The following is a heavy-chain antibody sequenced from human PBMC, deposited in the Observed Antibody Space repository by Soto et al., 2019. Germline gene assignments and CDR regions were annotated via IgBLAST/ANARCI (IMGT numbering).Heavy chain of an antibody. Sequence: QLQLQESGSGLVKPSQTLSLTCTVSGDSIDRGGYTWNWIRQPPGKGLEWIGYIYHSGSAHYNASLEGRVSFSVDMSKNQFSLQLTSVTDADTAVYYCVRASYILPFDPWGQGIFVTVSS. CDR3: VRASYILPFDP. V-gene: IGHV4-30-2*01. J-gene: IGHJ5*02. CDR1: GDSIDRGGYT. CDR2: IYHSGSA. D-gene: IGHD3-10*01.